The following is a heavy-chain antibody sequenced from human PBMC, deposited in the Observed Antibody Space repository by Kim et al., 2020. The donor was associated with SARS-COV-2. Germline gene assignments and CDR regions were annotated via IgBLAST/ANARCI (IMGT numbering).Heavy chain of an antibody. Sequence: GGSLRLSCAASGFTFSGSAMHWVRQASGKGLEWVGRIRSKANSYATAYAASVKGRFTISRDDSKNTAYLQMNSLKTEDTAVYYCTREGENCSGGSCYYYYFGMDVWGQGTTVTVSS. CDR1: GFTFSGSA. CDR2: IRSKANSYAT. J-gene: IGHJ6*02. CDR3: TREGENCSGGSCYYYYFGMDV. D-gene: IGHD2-15*01. V-gene: IGHV3-73*01.